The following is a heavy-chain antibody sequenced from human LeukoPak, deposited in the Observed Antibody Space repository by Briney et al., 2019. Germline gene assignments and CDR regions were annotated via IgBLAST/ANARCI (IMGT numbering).Heavy chain of an antibody. CDR1: GFTFSTYW. Sequence: GSVTVSCAASGFTFSTYWMHWVRQAPGKGLEWVSRINPDGTTTTGADSAKGRFTISRVNAMNTLFLQMNSLRAEDTAVYYCARDYYYGMDVWGQGTPVTVSS. CDR3: ARDYYYGMDV. V-gene: IGHV3-74*01. CDR2: INPDGTTT. J-gene: IGHJ6*02.